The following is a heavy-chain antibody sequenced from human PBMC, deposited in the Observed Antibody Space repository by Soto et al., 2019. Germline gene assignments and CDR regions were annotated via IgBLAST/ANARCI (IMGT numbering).Heavy chain of an antibody. J-gene: IGHJ6*02. V-gene: IGHV4-30-4*01. CDR2: IYYSGST. Sequence: SETLSLTCTVSGGSISSGDYYWSWIRQPPGKGLEWIGYIYYSGSTYYNPSLKSRVTISVDTSKNQFSLKLSSVTAADTAVYYCARVAVVAATPYYYGMDVWGQGTTVTVSS. CDR3: ARVAVVAATPYYYGMDV. CDR1: GGSISSGDYY. D-gene: IGHD2-15*01.